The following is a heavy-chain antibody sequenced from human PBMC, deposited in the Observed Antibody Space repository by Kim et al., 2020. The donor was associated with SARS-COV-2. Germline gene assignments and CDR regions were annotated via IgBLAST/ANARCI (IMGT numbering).Heavy chain of an antibody. CDR2: IVVGSGNT. Sequence: SVKVSCKASGFTFSGSAVQWVRQARGQRLEWIGWIVVGSGNTNYAQNFRERVAITRDMSTSTAYMELTSLRPDDTAMYYCAAALNSRYYDWLGKDYWGQGTLVTVSS. D-gene: IGHD3-9*01. J-gene: IGHJ4*02. CDR1: GFTFSGSA. CDR3: AAALNSRYYDWLGKDY. V-gene: IGHV1-58*01.